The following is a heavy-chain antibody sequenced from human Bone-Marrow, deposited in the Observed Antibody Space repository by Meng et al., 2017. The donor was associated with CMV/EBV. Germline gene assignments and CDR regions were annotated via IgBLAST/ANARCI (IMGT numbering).Heavy chain of an antibody. CDR2: IYYSGST. Sequence: SGGSISSGGYYWSWIRQHPGKGLEWIGYIYYSGSTYYNPSLKSRVTISVDTSKNQFSLKLSSVTAADTAVYYCASSEGVSSGYPDYWGQGTLVTVSS. D-gene: IGHD3-22*01. V-gene: IGHV4-31*02. J-gene: IGHJ4*02. CDR1: GGSISSGGYY. CDR3: ASSEGVSSGYPDY.